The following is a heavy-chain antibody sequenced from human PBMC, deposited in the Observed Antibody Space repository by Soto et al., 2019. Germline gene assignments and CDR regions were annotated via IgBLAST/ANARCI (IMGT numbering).Heavy chain of an antibody. Sequence: EVQLLESGGGLVQPGGSLRLSCAASGFTFSNHAMSWVRQAPGKGLAWVSAISGNGISTYYADSGRGRFTISRDKSMNTLTLQMNRLRADDTAGYYGARDAIAMVRGTNNWFDPWGQGTLVTVST. J-gene: IGHJ5*02. V-gene: IGHV3-23*01. CDR1: GFTFSNHA. CDR3: ARDAIAMVRGTNNWFDP. D-gene: IGHD3-10*01. CDR2: ISGNGIST.